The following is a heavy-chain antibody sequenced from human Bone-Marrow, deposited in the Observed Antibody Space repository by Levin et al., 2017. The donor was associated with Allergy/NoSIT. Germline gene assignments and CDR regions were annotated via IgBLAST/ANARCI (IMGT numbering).Heavy chain of an antibody. CDR2: VSSSGDA. J-gene: IGHJ6*02. Sequence: LRLSCSVSGASITSGDYYWSWIRQPPGKGLEWIGYVSSSGDAYYTPSLKSRSSMSVDTSKNEFSLRLRSVTAADTAVYFCVRDLRFFYTGRAYFYYDMDVWGQGTAVTVSS. D-gene: IGHD3-3*01. V-gene: IGHV4-30-4*01. CDR3: VRDLRFFYTGRAYFYYDMDV. CDR1: GASITSGDYY.